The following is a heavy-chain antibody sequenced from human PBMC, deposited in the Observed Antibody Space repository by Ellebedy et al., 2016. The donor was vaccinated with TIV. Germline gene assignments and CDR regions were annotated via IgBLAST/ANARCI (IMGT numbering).Heavy chain of an antibody. CDR3: AKGRGGGSDTSAPRYYFDY. V-gene: IGHV3-69-1*01. CDR2: IVGSGAE. D-gene: IGHD3-22*01. CDR1: GLTFSDAW. J-gene: IGHJ4*02. Sequence: PGGSLRLSCAASGLTFSDAWMNWVRQAPGKGLEWVSGIVGSGAEKYADSVKGRFTISRDNSKSTVDLQMNSLRAEDKAVYYCAKGRGGGSDTSAPRYYFDYWGLGTLVTVSS.